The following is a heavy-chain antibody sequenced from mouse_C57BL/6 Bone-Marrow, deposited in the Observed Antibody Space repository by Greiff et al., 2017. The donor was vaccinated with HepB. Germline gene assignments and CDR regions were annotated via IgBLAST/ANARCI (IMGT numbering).Heavy chain of an antibody. CDR1: GYTFTDYE. CDR2: IDPETGGT. J-gene: IGHJ1*03. V-gene: IGHV1-15*01. Sequence: VQLQQSGAELVRPGASVTLSCKASGYTFTDYEMHWVKQTPVHGLEWIGAIDPETGGTAYNQKFKGKAILTADKSSSTAYMELRSLTSEDSAVYYCTRGVRGYWYFDVWGTGTTVTVSS. CDR3: TRGVRGYWYFDV.